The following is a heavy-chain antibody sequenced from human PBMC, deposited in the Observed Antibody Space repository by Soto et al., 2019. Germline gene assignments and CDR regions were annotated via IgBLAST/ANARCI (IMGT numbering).Heavy chain of an antibody. V-gene: IGHV1-2*02. CDR2: INPNSGGT. CDR1: GYTFTGYY. CDR3: AIDMAGRSGSPTGDY. Sequence: QVQLVQSGAEVKKPGASVKVSCKASGYTFTGYYMHWVRQAPGQGLEWMGWINPNSGGTNYAQKFQGRVTMTRDTSISTAYMELSRLRSDDTAVYYCAIDMAGRSGSPTGDYWGQGTLVTVSS. D-gene: IGHD1-26*01. J-gene: IGHJ4*02.